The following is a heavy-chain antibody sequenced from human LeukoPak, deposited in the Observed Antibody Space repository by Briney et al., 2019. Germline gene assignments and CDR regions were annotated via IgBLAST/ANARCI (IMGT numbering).Heavy chain of an antibody. Sequence: GESLKISCKGSGYSFTSYWIGWVRQMPGKGLEWMGIIYPGDSDTRYSPSFQGQVTISAEKSISTAYLQWSSLKASDTAMYYCAILGYCSGGSCYSSYYYYYGMDVWGQGTTVTVSS. CDR1: GYSFTSYW. D-gene: IGHD2-15*01. CDR2: IYPGDSDT. CDR3: AILGYCSGGSCYSSYYYYYGMDV. V-gene: IGHV5-51*01. J-gene: IGHJ6*02.